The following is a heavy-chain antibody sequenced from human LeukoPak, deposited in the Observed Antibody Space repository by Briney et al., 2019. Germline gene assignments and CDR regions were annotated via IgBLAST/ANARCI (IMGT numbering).Heavy chain of an antibody. CDR2: FYASGTT. D-gene: IGHD3-3*02. Sequence: SETLSLICTVSGGSIVSHYWNWIQQPAGRGLEWIGRFYASGTTNTSPSLKSRVTMSVDTSKNQFSLRLSSVTAADTAVYYCARHTLSASVGPFDFWGQGSLVTVSS. CDR3: ARHTLSASVGPFDF. J-gene: IGHJ4*02. V-gene: IGHV4-4*07. CDR1: GGSIVSHY.